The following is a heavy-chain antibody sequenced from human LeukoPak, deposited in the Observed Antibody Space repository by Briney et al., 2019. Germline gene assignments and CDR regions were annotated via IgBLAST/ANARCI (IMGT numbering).Heavy chain of an antibody. CDR3: ATVSGGLLWFGESPIDY. D-gene: IGHD3-10*01. J-gene: IGHJ4*02. V-gene: IGHV1-2*06. CDR1: GYTFTDYY. CDR2: INPNSGGT. Sequence: GASVKVSCKASGYTFTDYYMHWVRQAPGQGLEWMGRINPNSGGTNYAQKFQGRVTMTRDTSISTAYMELSRLRSDDTAVYYCATVSGGLLWFGESPIDYWGQGTLVTVSS.